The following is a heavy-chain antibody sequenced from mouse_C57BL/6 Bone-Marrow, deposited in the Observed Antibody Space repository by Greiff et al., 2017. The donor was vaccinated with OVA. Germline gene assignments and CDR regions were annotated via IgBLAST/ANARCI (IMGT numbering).Heavy chain of an antibody. CDR2: IYPGDGDT. CDR1: GYTFSTYW. CDR3: ARGAY. J-gene: IGHJ3*01. V-gene: IGHV1-80*01. Sequence: VQLQQSGAELVKPGASVKISCKASGYTFSTYWMNWVKQRPGTGLEWIGQIYPGDGDTNYNGKFKGKATLTADKSSSTAYMQLIILTSADSAVYFCARGAYWCRGTLVTVSS.